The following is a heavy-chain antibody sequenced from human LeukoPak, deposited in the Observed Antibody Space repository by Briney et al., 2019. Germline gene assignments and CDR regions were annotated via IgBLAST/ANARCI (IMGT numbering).Heavy chain of an antibody. CDR3: ARRLRFLEWPYYYYYMDV. CDR1: GYTFTSYG. Sequence: ASVKVSCKASGYTFTSYGISWVRQAPGQGLEWMGWISAYNGNTNYAQKLQGRVTMTTDTSTSTAYMELRSLRSDDTAVYYCARRLRFLEWPYYYYYMDVWGQGTMVTVSS. V-gene: IGHV1-18*01. J-gene: IGHJ6*03. CDR2: ISAYNGNT. D-gene: IGHD3-3*01.